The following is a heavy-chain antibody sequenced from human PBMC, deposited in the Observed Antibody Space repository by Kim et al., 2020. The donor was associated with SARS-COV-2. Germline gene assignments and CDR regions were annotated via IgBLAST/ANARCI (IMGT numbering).Heavy chain of an antibody. Sequence: SRVTISVDMSKNQFSLKLSSVTAADTAVYYCARRGLGYCSGGSCYSGFDYWGQGTLVTVSS. J-gene: IGHJ4*02. V-gene: IGHV4-59*08. D-gene: IGHD2-15*01. CDR3: ARRGLGYCSGGSCYSGFDY.